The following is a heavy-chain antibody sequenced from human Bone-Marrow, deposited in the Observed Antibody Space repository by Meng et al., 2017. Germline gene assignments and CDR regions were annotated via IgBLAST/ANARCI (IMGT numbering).Heavy chain of an antibody. J-gene: IGHJ4*02. V-gene: IGHV3-48*04. CDR2: ISSGGSIK. D-gene: IGHD6-6*01. CDR1: GFTFSAFT. Sequence: GESLKISCAASGFTFSAFTMNWVRQAPGKGLEWISYISSGGSIKLQAESARGRFTISRDDAKNSVYLHMNSLRAEDTAVYYCARDSDGIPARPGGNYFDYWGQGALVTVSS. CDR3: ARDSDGIPARPGGNYFDY.